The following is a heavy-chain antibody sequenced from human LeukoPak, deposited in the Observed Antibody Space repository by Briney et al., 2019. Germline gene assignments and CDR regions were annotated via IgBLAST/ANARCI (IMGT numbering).Heavy chain of an antibody. CDR3: ARLRGSYGDS. D-gene: IGHD1-26*01. CDR2: MNPNSGNT. V-gene: IGHV1-8*02. Sequence: ASVKVSCKASGGTFSSYAISWVRQATGQGLEWMGWMNPNSGNTGYAQKFQGRVTMTRNTSISTAYMELSSLKSEDTAVYYCARLRGSYGDSWGQGTLVTVSS. J-gene: IGHJ4*02. CDR1: GGTFSSYA.